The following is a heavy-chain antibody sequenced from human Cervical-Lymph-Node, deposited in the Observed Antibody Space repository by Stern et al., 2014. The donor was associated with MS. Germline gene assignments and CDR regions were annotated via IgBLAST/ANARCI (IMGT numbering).Heavy chain of an antibody. V-gene: IGHV1-2*06. D-gene: IGHD3-9*01. CDR3: ATNILTGYKDLVNY. CDR2: SHTKSGAT. CDR1: GDTFTGGHY. J-gene: IGHJ4*02. Sequence: QVQLVESVAEVKRPAASLNVTCKASGDTFTGGHYIHCGRQAPPQRLLWMGRSHTKSGATNYAQEFQCRVTMTRDTSIATVYMELNRLRSDDTAVYYCATNILTGYKDLVNYWGQGTLLTVSS.